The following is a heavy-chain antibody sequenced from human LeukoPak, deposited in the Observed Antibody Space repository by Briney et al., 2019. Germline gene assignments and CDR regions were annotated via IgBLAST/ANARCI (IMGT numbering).Heavy chain of an antibody. V-gene: IGHV3-23*01. CDR1: GFTFSNYA. J-gene: IGHJ4*02. CDR3: AKAPVTGRSDY. Sequence: GGSLRLSCVASGFTFSNYAMNWVRQAPGKGLEWVSGISGSGGSTYYADSVKGWFTISRDNSKNTLFLQMNSLRAEDTAVFYCAKAPVTGRSDYWGQGTLVTVSS. CDR2: ISGSGGST. D-gene: IGHD6-19*01.